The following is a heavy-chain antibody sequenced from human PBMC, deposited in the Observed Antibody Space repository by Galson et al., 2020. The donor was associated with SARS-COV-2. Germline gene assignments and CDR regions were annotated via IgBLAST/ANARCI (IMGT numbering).Heavy chain of an antibody. CDR2: INAGNGNT. Sequence: ASVKVSCKASGYTFTSYAMHWVRQAPGQRLEWMGWINAGNGNTKYSQKFQGRVTITRDTSASTAYMELSSLRSEDTAVYYCARGEAAAGMPQIYYYYYMDVWGKGTTVTVSS. CDR3: ARGEAAAGMPQIYYYYYMDV. D-gene: IGHD6-13*01. CDR1: GYTFTSYA. J-gene: IGHJ6*03. V-gene: IGHV1-3*01.